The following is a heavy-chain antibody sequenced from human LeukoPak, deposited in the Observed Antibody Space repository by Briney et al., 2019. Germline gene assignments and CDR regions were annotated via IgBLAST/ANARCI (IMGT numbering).Heavy chain of an antibody. Sequence: PGGSLRLSCAASGFTFDDYAMHWVRQAPGKGLECVSGISWNSGSIGHADSVKGRFTISRDNAKKSLYLQMNSLRAEDTALYYCAKDAALGYCSSTSCRHYNWFDPWGQGALVTVSS. J-gene: IGHJ5*02. CDR3: AKDAALGYCSSTSCRHYNWFDP. CDR2: ISWNSGSI. CDR1: GFTFDDYA. D-gene: IGHD2-2*01. V-gene: IGHV3-9*01.